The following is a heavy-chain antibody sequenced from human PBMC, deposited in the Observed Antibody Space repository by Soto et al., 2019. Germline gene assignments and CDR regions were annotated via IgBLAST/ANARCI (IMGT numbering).Heavy chain of an antibody. V-gene: IGHV4-34*01. D-gene: IGHD7-27*01. Sequence: QVQLQQWGAGLLKPSETLSLTCAVYGGSFSGYYWNWIRQPPGKGLEWIGEINHSGSTNYNPSLKSRVTLSVDTSKSQFSLKLRSVTAAYTAVYCCARGWGRIFDYWGQGTLVTVSS. CDR1: GGSFSGYY. CDR3: ARGWGRIFDY. CDR2: INHSGST. J-gene: IGHJ4*02.